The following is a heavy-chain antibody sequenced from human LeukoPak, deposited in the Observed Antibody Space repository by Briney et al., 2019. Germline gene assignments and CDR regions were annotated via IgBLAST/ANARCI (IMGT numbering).Heavy chain of an antibody. D-gene: IGHD3-22*01. V-gene: IGHV3-30*02. Sequence: GGSLRLSCAASGFTFSNYGMHWVRQAPGKGLEWVASIRFDGTSKFYADSVKARFTISRDNSQNTVSLQVNNLRAEDTAVYYCASVTMIVDWGQGTLVTVSS. CDR1: GFTFSNYG. J-gene: IGHJ4*02. CDR2: IRFDGTSK. CDR3: ASVTMIVD.